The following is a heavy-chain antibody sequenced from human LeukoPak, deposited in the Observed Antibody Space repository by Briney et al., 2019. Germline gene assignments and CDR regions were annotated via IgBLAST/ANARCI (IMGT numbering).Heavy chain of an antibody. J-gene: IGHJ4*02. V-gene: IGHV4-4*07. CDR3: ASGITIFGAGGFDY. CDR1: GGSISSYY. Sequence: SETLSLTCTVSGGSISSYYWSWIRQPAGKGLEWIGRIYTSGSTNYNPSLKSRVTISVDTSKNQFSLKLSSVTAADTAVYYCASGITIFGAGGFDYWGQGTLVTVSS. CDR2: IYTSGST. D-gene: IGHD3-3*01.